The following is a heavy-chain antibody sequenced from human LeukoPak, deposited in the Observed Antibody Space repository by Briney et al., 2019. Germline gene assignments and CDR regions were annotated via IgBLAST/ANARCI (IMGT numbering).Heavy chain of an antibody. V-gene: IGHV3-30*14. J-gene: IGHJ4*02. CDR1: GFTFSSYA. Sequence: GGSLRLSCAASGFTFSSYAMHWVRQAPGKGLEWVAVISYDGSNKYYADSVKGRFTISRDNSKNTVYLQMNSLRAEDTAVYYCARNIPVTRWGYWGQGTLVTVSS. D-gene: IGHD2-21*01. CDR2: ISYDGSNK. CDR3: ARNIPVTRWGY.